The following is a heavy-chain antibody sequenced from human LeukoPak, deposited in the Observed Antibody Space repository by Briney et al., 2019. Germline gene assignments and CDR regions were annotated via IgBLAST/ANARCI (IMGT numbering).Heavy chain of an antibody. CDR3: ARYGYSSSAFDY. J-gene: IGHJ4*02. D-gene: IGHD6-13*01. CDR2: LYSSGST. CDR1: GGSISSYY. V-gene: IGHV4-4*07. Sequence: KPSETLFLTCTVSGGSISSYYWSWIRQPAGKGLEWIGRLYSSGSTNYNPSLKSRVSMSVDTSKNQFSLKLSSVTVADTAVYFCARYGYSSSAFDYWGQGTLVTVSS.